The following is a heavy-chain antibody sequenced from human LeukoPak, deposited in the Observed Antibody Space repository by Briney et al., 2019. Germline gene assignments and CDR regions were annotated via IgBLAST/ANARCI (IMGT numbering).Heavy chain of an antibody. CDR1: GYTLSELS. J-gene: IGHJ5*02. D-gene: IGHD2-2*01. Sequence: GASVKVSREVSGYTLSELSMHSVRHAPGKGLEWMGGFDPEVGETIYAPKFQGSVTMTADTSPDTGYMELSTVRSEDTAVSYSATVRNNEDSSSSFNWFDPCGQGTLVTVS. V-gene: IGHV1-24*01. CDR3: ATVRNNEDSSSSFNWFDP. CDR2: FDPEVGET.